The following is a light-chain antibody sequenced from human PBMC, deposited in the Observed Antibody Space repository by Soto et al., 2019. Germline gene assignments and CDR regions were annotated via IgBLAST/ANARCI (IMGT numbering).Light chain of an antibody. Sequence: QSALTQPASVSGSPGQSITISCTAASSDVGGYNYVSWYQQHPGRVPKLIIYEVSNRPSGISNRFSGSKSGNTASLTISGLQADDEANYFCASYTSISTVVFGGGTKVTVL. CDR3: ASYTSISTVV. V-gene: IGLV2-14*01. CDR2: EVS. CDR1: SSDVGGYNY. J-gene: IGLJ2*01.